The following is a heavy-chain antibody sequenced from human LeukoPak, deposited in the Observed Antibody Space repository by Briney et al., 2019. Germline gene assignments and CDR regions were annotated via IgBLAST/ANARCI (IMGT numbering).Heavy chain of an antibody. V-gene: IGHV3-15*01. CDR2: IKSKTDGGTT. Sequence: GGSLRLSCAASGFTFSDAWMSWVRQAPGKGLEWVGRIKSKTDGGTTDYAAPVKGRFTISRDDSKNTLYLQMNSLKTEYTAVYYCTTVGATLALRYYFDYWGQGTLVTVSS. CDR1: GFTFSDAW. D-gene: IGHD1-26*01. CDR3: TTVGATLALRYYFDY. J-gene: IGHJ4*02.